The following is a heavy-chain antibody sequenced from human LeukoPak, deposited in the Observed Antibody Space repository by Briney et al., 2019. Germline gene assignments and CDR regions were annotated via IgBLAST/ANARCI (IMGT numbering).Heavy chain of an antibody. CDR1: GYTFTSYA. D-gene: IGHD5-18*01. CDR2: INAGNGNT. CDR3: ARDGGYSFLNAFDI. J-gene: IGHJ3*02. Sequence: ASVKVSCKASGYTFTSYAMHWVRQAPGQRLEWMGWINAGNGNTKYSQKFQGRVTITRDSSASTAYMELSSLRSEDTAVYYCARDGGYSFLNAFDIWGQGTMVTVSS. V-gene: IGHV1-3*01.